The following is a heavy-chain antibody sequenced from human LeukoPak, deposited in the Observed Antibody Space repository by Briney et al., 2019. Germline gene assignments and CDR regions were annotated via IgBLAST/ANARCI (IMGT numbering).Heavy chain of an antibody. V-gene: IGHV3-7*04. D-gene: IGHD1-26*01. CDR2: IREGGSDK. CDR3: ARESLLRGLDF. CDR1: GFTFSSYW. J-gene: IGHJ4*02. Sequence: GGSLRLSCATSGFTFSSYWMTWVRQAPGKGLEWVATIREGGSDKYYVDSLKGRFAIFRDNAKTSLYLHMNSLRAEDTAVYYCARESLLRGLDFWGQGTLVIVSS.